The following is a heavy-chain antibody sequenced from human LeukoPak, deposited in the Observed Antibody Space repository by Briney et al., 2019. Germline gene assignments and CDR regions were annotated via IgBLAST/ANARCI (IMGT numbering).Heavy chain of an antibody. D-gene: IGHD5-24*01. J-gene: IGHJ4*02. Sequence: GGSLRLPYAASGFTFSNYWMSWVRQSPGKGLEWVANIKEDGSEKYYVDSVKGRFTISRDNAKNSLYLQMNILRGEDTAVYYCARDRGWLTFDYWGQGTLVTVSS. V-gene: IGHV3-7*01. CDR3: ARDRGWLTFDY. CDR2: IKEDGSEK. CDR1: GFTFSNYW.